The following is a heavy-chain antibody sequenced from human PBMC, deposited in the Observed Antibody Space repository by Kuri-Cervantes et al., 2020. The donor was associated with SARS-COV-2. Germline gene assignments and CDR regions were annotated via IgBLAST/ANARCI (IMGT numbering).Heavy chain of an antibody. CDR1: EFTFSSYA. V-gene: IGHV3-30*02. CDR3: AKDRNTAMAYFDY. D-gene: IGHD5-18*01. CDR2: IWYDGSNK. J-gene: IGHJ4*02. Sequence: GESLKISCAVSEFTFSSYAMHWVRQAPGKGLEWVAVIWYDGSNKYYADSVKGRFTISRDTSKNTLYLQMNSLRAEDTAVYYCAKDRNTAMAYFDYWGQGTLVTVSS.